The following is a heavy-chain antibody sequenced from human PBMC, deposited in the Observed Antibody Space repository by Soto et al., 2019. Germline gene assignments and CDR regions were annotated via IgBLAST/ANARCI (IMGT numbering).Heavy chain of an antibody. CDR3: AKDRRYYDSSGPGYYGMDV. CDR1: GFTFSSYA. Sequence: GGSLRLSCAASGFTFSSYAMSWVRQXPGKGLEWVSAISGSGGSTYYADSVKGRFTISRDNSKNTLYLQMNSLRAEDTAVYYCAKDRRYYDSSGPGYYGMDVWGQGTTVTVSS. D-gene: IGHD3-22*01. CDR2: ISGSGGST. V-gene: IGHV3-23*01. J-gene: IGHJ6*02.